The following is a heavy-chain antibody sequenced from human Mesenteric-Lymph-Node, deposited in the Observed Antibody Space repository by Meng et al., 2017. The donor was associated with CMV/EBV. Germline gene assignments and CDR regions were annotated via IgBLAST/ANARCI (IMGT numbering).Heavy chain of an antibody. CDR1: GFTFSSYA. Sequence: GESLKISCAASGFTFSSYAMNWVRQAPGKGLEWVSYISSSGTTIYYADSVKGRFTISRDNAKNSLYLQMNSLRAEDTAVYYCARIPTYYYDSSGQSRLFYFDYWGQGTLVTVSS. J-gene: IGHJ4*02. CDR3: ARIPTYYYDSSGQSRLFYFDY. CDR2: ISSSGTTI. D-gene: IGHD3-22*01. V-gene: IGHV3-48*03.